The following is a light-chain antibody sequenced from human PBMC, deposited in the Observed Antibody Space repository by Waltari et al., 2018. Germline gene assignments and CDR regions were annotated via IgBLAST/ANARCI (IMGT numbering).Light chain of an antibody. CDR1: NIGSKN. J-gene: IGLJ1*01. CDR2: DDG. CDR3: QVWDSGSDHYV. V-gene: IGLV3-21*02. Sequence: SYVLTQPPSVSVAPGQTARISCDGNNIGSKNVHWYQQKPGQAPVLVVYDDGDRPSGILERFSGSNSGNTATLTISRVDAGDEADYYCQVWDSGSDHYVFGTVTKVTVL.